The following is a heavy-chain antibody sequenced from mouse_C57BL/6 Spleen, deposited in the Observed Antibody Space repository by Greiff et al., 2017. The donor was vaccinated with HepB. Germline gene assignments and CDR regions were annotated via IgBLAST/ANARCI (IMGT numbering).Heavy chain of an antibody. CDR2: ISSGSSTI. CDR3: ARRSDYHWYFDV. D-gene: IGHD2-4*01. Sequence: EVMLVESGGGLVKPGGSLKLSCAASGFTFSDYGMHWVRQAPEKGLEWVAYISSGSSTIYYADTVKGRFTISRDNAKNTLFLQMTSLRSEDTAMYYCARRSDYHWYFDVWGTGTTVTVSS. J-gene: IGHJ1*03. V-gene: IGHV5-17*01. CDR1: GFTFSDYG.